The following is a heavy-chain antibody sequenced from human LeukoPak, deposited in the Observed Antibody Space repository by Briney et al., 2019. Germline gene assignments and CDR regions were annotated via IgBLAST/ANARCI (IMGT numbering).Heavy chain of an antibody. D-gene: IGHD3-22*01. CDR2: VNGDGSST. Sequence: GGSLRLSCAASGFTFSTYWMHWVRQAPGKGLVWVSRVNGDGSSTNYADSVKGRFTISRDNAKNSLYLQMNSLRAEDTALYYCAKERGEYDSSGYNYYFDYWGQGTLVTVSS. CDR3: AKERGEYDSSGYNYYFDY. V-gene: IGHV3-74*01. CDR1: GFTFSTYW. J-gene: IGHJ4*02.